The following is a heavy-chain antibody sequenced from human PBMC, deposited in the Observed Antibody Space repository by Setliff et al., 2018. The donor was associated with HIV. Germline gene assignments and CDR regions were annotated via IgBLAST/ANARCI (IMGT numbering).Heavy chain of an antibody. Sequence: SETLSLTCAVSGYSISTAYYWGWIRQPPGKGLEWIGSVYHSGTTYYNPSLKSRVTISVDMSNNQFSLKVTSVTAADTAVYYCMRESELRRIDSWGQGTLVTVSS. CDR1: GYSISTAYY. D-gene: IGHD1-1*01. CDR3: MRESELRRIDS. J-gene: IGHJ4*02. V-gene: IGHV4-38-2*02. CDR2: VYHSGTT.